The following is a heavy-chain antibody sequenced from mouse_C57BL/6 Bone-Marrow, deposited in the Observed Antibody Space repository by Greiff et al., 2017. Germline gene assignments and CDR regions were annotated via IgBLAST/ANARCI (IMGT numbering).Heavy chain of an antibody. Sequence: VQLQQSGAELARPGASVKLSCKASGYTFTSYGISWVKQRTGQGLEWIGDIYPRSGNTYYNEKFKGKATLTADKSSSTAYMELRSLTSEDSAVYFCARENGYWFAYWGQGTLVTVSA. CDR2: IYPRSGNT. CDR1: GYTFTSYG. CDR3: ARENGYWFAY. D-gene: IGHD2-2*01. J-gene: IGHJ3*01. V-gene: IGHV1-81*01.